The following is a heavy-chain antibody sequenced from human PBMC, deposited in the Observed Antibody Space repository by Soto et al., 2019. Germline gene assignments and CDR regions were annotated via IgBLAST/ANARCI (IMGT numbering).Heavy chain of an antibody. V-gene: IGHV1-3*01. CDR3: ARDRSYGISSGYYYYYGMDV. D-gene: IGHD3-3*01. Sequence: QVQLVQSGAEVKKPGASVKVSCKASGYTFTSYAMHWVRQAPGQRLEWMGWINAGNGNTKYSQKFQGRVTITRDTYASTAYMELTSLRSEDTAVYYCARDRSYGISSGYYYYYGMDVWGQGTTVTVSS. CDR2: INAGNGNT. CDR1: GYTFTSYA. J-gene: IGHJ6*02.